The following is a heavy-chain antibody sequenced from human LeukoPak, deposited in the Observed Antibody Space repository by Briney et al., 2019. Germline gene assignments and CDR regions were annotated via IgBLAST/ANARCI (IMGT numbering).Heavy chain of an antibody. CDR1: GFTVSRNY. Sequence: GGSLRLSCAASGFTVSRNYMSWVRQAPGKGLEWVSVIYSGGSTYYADSVKGRITISRDNSKNTLYLQMNSLRAEDTAVYYCARESDYVWGSYRSYYFDYWGQGTLVTVSS. J-gene: IGHJ4*02. CDR3: ARESDYVWGSYRSYYFDY. V-gene: IGHV3-53*01. CDR2: IYSGGST. D-gene: IGHD3-16*02.